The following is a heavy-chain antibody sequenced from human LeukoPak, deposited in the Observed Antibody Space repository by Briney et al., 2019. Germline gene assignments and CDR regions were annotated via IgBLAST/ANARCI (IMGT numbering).Heavy chain of an antibody. CDR3: AKGPIDYGSGSYRGAYYFDY. CDR1: GFTFTSSA. V-gene: IGHV1-58*01. J-gene: IGHJ4*02. CDR2: IVVGSGNT. D-gene: IGHD3-10*01. Sequence: PGASVKVSCKASGFTFTSSAVQWVRQARGQRLEWIGWIVVGSGNTNYAQKFQERVTITRDMSTSTAYMELSSLRSEDTAVYYCAKGPIDYGSGSYRGAYYFDYWGQGTLVTVSS.